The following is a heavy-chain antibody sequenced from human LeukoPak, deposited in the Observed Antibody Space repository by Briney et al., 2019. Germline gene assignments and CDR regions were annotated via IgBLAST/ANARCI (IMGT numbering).Heavy chain of an antibody. D-gene: IGHD6-19*01. CDR1: GASVSSNSAT. CDR3: ARVISSGWERFDF. Sequence: PSQTLSLTCAISGASVSSNSATWNWIRQSPSRGLEWLGRTYYRSKWYYDYAVSVKSRITINPDTSKNHFSLQLNSVTPEGTAVYYCARVISSGWERFDFWGQGTLVTVSS. J-gene: IGHJ4*02. CDR2: TYYRSKWYY. V-gene: IGHV6-1*01.